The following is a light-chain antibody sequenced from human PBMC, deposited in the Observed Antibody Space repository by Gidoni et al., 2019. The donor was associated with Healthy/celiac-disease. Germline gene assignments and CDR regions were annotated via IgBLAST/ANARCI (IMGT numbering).Light chain of an antibody. J-gene: IGLJ2*01. Sequence: SYELTQPPSVSVSPGQTASITCPGDKLGDKYACWYQQTPGQSPVLVIYQDSKRPSGIPERFSGSNSGNTATLTIGGTQAMDEADYYCQAWDSSTVVFGGGTKLTVL. CDR1: KLGDKY. CDR3: QAWDSSTVV. V-gene: IGLV3-1*01. CDR2: QDS.